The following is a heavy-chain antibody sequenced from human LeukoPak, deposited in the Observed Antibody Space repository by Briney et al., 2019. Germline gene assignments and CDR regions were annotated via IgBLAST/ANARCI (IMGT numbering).Heavy chain of an antibody. CDR1: GFTFSSYG. CDR3: ARVQKGIAAAGTGGGWFEP. J-gene: IGHJ5*02. D-gene: IGHD6-13*01. CDR2: IRYDGSNK. V-gene: IGHV3-30*02. Sequence: GSLRLSCAASGFTFSSYGMHWVRQAPGKGLEWVAFIRYDGSNKYYADSVKGRFTISRDNSKNTLYLQMNSLRAEDTAVYYCARVQKGIAAAGTGGGWFEPWGQGTLDTVS.